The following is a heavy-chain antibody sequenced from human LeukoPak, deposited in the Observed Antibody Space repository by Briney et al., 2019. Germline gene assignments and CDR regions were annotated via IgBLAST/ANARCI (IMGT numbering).Heavy chain of an antibody. J-gene: IGHJ3*02. CDR1: GDSVSSNSAA. V-gene: IGHV6-1*01. D-gene: IGHD3-22*01. CDR3: ARAKKYITMIVVVRWHAFDI. Sequence: SQTLSLTCAISGDSVSSNSAAWNWIRQSPSRGLEWLGRTYYRSKWYNDYAVSVKSRITINPDTSKNQFSLQLNSVTPEDTAVYYCARAKKYITMIVVVRWHAFDIWGQGTMVTVSS. CDR2: TYYRSKWYN.